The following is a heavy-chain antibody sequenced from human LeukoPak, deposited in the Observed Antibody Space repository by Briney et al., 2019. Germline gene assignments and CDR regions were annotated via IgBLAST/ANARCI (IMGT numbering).Heavy chain of an antibody. CDR3: ATYLWFGEPHAFDI. CDR1: GGSFSGYY. Sequence: SETLSLTCAVYGGSFSGYYWSWIRQPPGKGLEWIGEINHSGSTNYNPSLKSRVTISVDTSKNQFSLKLSSVTAADTAVYYCATYLWFGEPHAFDIWGQGTMVTVSS. D-gene: IGHD3-10*01. J-gene: IGHJ3*02. V-gene: IGHV4-34*01. CDR2: INHSGST.